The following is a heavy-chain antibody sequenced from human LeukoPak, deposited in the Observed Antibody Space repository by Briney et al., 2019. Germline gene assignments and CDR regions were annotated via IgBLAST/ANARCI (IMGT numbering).Heavy chain of an antibody. D-gene: IGHD6-19*01. CDR3: AKDLGIAVAPGDAFDI. CDR1: GFTFSSYA. J-gene: IGHJ3*02. Sequence: GGSLRLSCAAPGFTFSSYAMSWVRQAPGKGLEWVSAISGSGGSTYYADSVKGRFTISRDNSKNTLYLQMNSLRAEDTAVYYCAKDLGIAVAPGDAFDIWGQGTMVTVSS. V-gene: IGHV3-23*01. CDR2: ISGSGGST.